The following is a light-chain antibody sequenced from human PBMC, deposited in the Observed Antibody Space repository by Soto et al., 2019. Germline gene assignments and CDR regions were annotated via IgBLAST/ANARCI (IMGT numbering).Light chain of an antibody. CDR3: QQYGSSPPYT. Sequence: EVVLTQSPGTLSLSAGERATLSCRASQSVSNNYLAWYQQKPGQSPKLLIFGSSDRATGIPDRFSGSGSGTDFTLTISSLEPEDFAVYYCQQYGSSPPYTFGQGTKTGDQT. V-gene: IGKV3-20*01. CDR2: GSS. CDR1: QSVSNNY. J-gene: IGKJ2*01.